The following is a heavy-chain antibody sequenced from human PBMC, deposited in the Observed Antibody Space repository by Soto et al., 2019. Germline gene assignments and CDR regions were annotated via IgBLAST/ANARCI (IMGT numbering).Heavy chain of an antibody. Sequence: PGESLKISCQGFGYSFTSFWIGWVRQMPGKGLEWMGIINPVDSDTRYSPSFQGQVTISVDKSITTAYLQWSSLKASDTAMYYCAREVSRSWSMKPFDYWGQGTLVTVSS. J-gene: IGHJ4*02. D-gene: IGHD6-13*01. CDR3: AREVSRSWSMKPFDY. CDR1: GYSFTSFW. V-gene: IGHV5-51*01. CDR2: INPVDSDT.